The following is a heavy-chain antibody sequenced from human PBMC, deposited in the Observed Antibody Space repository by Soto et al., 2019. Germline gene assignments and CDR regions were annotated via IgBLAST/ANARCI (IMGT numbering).Heavy chain of an antibody. Sequence: QVQLVQSGAEVKKPGSSVKVSCKASGGTFSSYAISWVRQAPGQGLEWMGGIIPIFGTANYAQKFQGRVTITADESTSTAYMELSSLRSEDTAVYYCARGRYYDSSPHHPHPYFDYWGQGTLVTVSS. J-gene: IGHJ4*02. D-gene: IGHD3-22*01. CDR2: IIPIFGTA. CDR3: ARGRYYDSSPHHPHPYFDY. V-gene: IGHV1-69*01. CDR1: GGTFSSYA.